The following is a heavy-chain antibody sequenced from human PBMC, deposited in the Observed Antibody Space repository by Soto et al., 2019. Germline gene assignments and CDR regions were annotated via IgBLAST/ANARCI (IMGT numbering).Heavy chain of an antibody. D-gene: IGHD5-18*01. CDR2: IIPILGIG. CDR1: GGTFSSYT. Sequence: QVQLVQSGAAVKKPGSSVKVSCKASGGTFSSYTISWVRQAPGQGLEWMGRIIPILGIGNYAPKFQGRVTITADKSTSTAYMELSSLRSEDTAVYYCARETAMGEGYFDYWGQGTLVTVSS. V-gene: IGHV1-69*08. J-gene: IGHJ4*02. CDR3: ARETAMGEGYFDY.